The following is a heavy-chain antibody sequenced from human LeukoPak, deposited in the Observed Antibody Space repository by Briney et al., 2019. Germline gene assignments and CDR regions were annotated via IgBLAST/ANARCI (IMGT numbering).Heavy chain of an antibody. CDR3: AREVDAAAAYNWLDP. CDR1: GGSISSSSYY. V-gene: IGHV4-39*07. Sequence: PSETLSLTCTVSGGSISSSSYYWVWIRQPPGKGLEWIGTIYYSGSTYYKPSLKRRVTISVDTSKNQFSLKLSSVTAADTAVYYCAREVDAAAAYNWLDPWGQGTLVTVSS. CDR2: IYYSGST. D-gene: IGHD2-2*01. J-gene: IGHJ5*02.